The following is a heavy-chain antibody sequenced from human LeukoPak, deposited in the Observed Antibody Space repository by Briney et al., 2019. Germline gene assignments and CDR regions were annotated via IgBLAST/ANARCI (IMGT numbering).Heavy chain of an antibody. J-gene: IGHJ4*02. V-gene: IGHV1-46*01. CDR2: INPSGGST. Sequence: ASVKVSCKASGYTFTGYYMHWVRQAPGQGLEWMGIINPSGGSTSYAQKFQGRVTMTRDTSTSTVYMELSSLRSEDTAVYYCARDQVSRMVRGVRPRYFDYWAREPWSPSPQ. CDR1: GYTFTGYY. CDR3: ARDQVSRMVRGVRPRYFDY. D-gene: IGHD3-10*01.